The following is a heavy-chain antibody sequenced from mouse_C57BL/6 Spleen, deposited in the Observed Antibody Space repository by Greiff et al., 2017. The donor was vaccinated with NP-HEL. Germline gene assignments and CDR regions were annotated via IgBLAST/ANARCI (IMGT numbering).Heavy chain of an antibody. D-gene: IGHD2-3*01. CDR3: ARYDGSSMDY. J-gene: IGHJ4*01. CDR2: IYPGSGNT. Sequence: QVQLQQSGAELVRPGASVKLSCKASGYTFTDYYINWVKQRPGQGLEWIARIYPGSGNTYYNEKFKGKATLTAEKSSSTAYMQLSSLTSEDSAVYFCARYDGSSMDYWGQGTSVTVSS. V-gene: IGHV1-76*01. CDR1: GYTFTDYY.